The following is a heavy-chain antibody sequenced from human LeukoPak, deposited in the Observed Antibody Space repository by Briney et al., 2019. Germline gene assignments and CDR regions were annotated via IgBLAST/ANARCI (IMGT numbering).Heavy chain of an antibody. J-gene: IGHJ2*01. CDR3: ARTRSDYGDWYFDL. CDR1: GGSISSGGYY. D-gene: IGHD4-17*01. CDR2: IYYSGST. Sequence: KPSQTLSLTCTVSGGSISSGGYYWSWIRQHPGKGLEWIGYIYYSGSTYYNPSLKSRVTISVNTSKNQFSLKLSSVTAADTAVYYRARTRSDYGDWYFDLWGRGTLVTVSS. V-gene: IGHV4-31*03.